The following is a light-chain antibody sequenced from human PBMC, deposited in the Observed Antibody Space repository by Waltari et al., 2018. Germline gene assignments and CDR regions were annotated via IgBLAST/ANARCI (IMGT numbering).Light chain of an antibody. CDR3: ASWDDSLNGPI. Sequence: QSVLTQPPSESETPAPRVPISCSGSRSNIGSNTVNWFQQFPGTAPKLLSCKDDQRPSGVPDRFSGSKSDTSASLTISGLESEDEAEYYCASWDDSLNGPIFGGGTKLTVL. V-gene: IGLV1-44*01. CDR1: RSNIGSNT. J-gene: IGLJ2*01. CDR2: KDD.